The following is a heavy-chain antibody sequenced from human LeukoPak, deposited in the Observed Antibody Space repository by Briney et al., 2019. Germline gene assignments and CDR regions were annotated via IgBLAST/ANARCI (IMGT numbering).Heavy chain of an antibody. V-gene: IGHV4-34*01. CDR1: GGSFSAYY. D-gene: IGHD3-10*01. CDR2: INHSGST. Sequence: PSETLSLTCAVYGGSFSAYYWNWMRQSPGQGLEWIGEINHSGSTSYNPSLKSRVTMSVDTSKNQLSLNMRSVTAADTAVFYCASRTFHYGFNTAFDHWGQGTLVTVSS. CDR3: ASRTFHYGFNTAFDH. J-gene: IGHJ4*02.